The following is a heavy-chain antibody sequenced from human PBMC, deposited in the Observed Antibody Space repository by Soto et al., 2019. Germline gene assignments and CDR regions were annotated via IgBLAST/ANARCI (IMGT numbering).Heavy chain of an antibody. CDR3: ARHRSIAAAGIYFDY. J-gene: IGHJ4*02. CDR1: GGSIGTYY. CDR2: IHYSGTT. D-gene: IGHD6-13*01. Sequence: ASETLSLTCTISGGSIGTYYWSWIRRPPGKGLEWIGYIHYSGTTHCNPSLKSRVTVSTSTSESQFSLKLSSVTAADTAVYYCARHRSIAAAGIYFDYWGQGTLVTVSS. V-gene: IGHV4-59*01.